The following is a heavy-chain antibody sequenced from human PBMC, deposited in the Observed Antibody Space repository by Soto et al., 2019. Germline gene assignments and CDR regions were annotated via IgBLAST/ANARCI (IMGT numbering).Heavy chain of an antibody. CDR3: ARSTVTTTPYYYYYGMDV. Sequence: QVQLQESGPGLVKPSGTLSLTCAVSGGSISSSNWWSWVRQPPGKGLEWIGEIYHSGSTNYNPSLKRRVTISVDKSKNQFSLKLSSVTAADTAVYYCARSTVTTTPYYYYYGMDVWGQGTTVTVSS. CDR2: IYHSGST. V-gene: IGHV4-4*02. J-gene: IGHJ6*02. CDR1: GGSISSSNW. D-gene: IGHD4-4*01.